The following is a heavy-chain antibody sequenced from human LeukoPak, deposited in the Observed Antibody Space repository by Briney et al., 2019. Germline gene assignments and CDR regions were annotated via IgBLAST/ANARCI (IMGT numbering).Heavy chain of an antibody. CDR3: AKGTVDWSHRANYYFDY. V-gene: IGHV3-30*18. Sequence: GGSLRLSCAASRFTFSSYGMHWVRQAPGKGLEWVALISYDGSNKYYADSVKGRFTISRDNSKNTLYLQMNSLRAEDTAVYYCAKGTVDWSHRANYYFDYWGQGTLVTVSS. D-gene: IGHD3-9*01. CDR2: ISYDGSNK. J-gene: IGHJ4*02. CDR1: RFTFSSYG.